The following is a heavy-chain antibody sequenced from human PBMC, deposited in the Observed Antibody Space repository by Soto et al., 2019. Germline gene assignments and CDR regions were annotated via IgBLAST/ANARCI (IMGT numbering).Heavy chain of an antibody. V-gene: IGHV4-59*01. CDR2: GYYTGTT. CDR3: ARDTVLTGMFDL. Sequence: LSLTCTVSGGSIGSYHWSWVRQPPGKGLEWIASGYYTGTTNYNPSLGSRVTISIDAPENQSSLKLTSVTAADTAFYYCARDTVLTGMFDLWGQATLVTVSS. J-gene: IGHJ5*02. D-gene: IGHD4-17*01. CDR1: GGSIGSYH.